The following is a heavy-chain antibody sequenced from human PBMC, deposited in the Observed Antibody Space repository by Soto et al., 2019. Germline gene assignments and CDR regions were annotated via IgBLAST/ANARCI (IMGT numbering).Heavy chain of an antibody. Sequence: PGGSLRLSCAASGFTFSSYGMHWVRQAPGKGLEWVAVIWYDGSNKYYADSVKGRFTISRDNSKNTLYLQMNSLRAEDTAVYYCARDGGCDIVTCYSDYWGQGTLVTVSS. CDR2: IWYDGSNK. CDR1: GFTFSSYG. J-gene: IGHJ4*02. CDR3: ARDGGCDIVTCYSDY. D-gene: IGHD3-9*01. V-gene: IGHV3-33*01.